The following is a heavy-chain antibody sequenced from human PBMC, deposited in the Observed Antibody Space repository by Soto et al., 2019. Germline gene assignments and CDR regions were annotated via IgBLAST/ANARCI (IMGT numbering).Heavy chain of an antibody. D-gene: IGHD3-10*01. V-gene: IGHV3-20*04. CDR1: GFTFDDYG. Sequence: GGSLRLSCAASGFTFDDYGMSWVRQAPGKGLEWVSGINWNGGSTGYADSVKGRFTISRDNAKNSLYLQMNSLRAEDTALYYCASYYYGSGSYQASYYGMDVWGQGTTVTVSS. CDR2: INWNGGST. J-gene: IGHJ6*02. CDR3: ASYYYGSGSYQASYYGMDV.